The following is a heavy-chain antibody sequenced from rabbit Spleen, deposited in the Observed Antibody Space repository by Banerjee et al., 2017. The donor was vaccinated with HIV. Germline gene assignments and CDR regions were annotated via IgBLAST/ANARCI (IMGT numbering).Heavy chain of an antibody. Sequence: QEQLVESGGGLVQPGGSLKLSCKASGFDFNTYGVSWVRQAPGKGLEWIGYIDPLFGTTYYANWVNGRFTISSHNAQNTLYLQLNTLTAADTATYFCVRDLGYDDYSEKGYFNLWGPGTLVTVS. D-gene: IGHD2-1*01. CDR2: IDPLFGTT. CDR1: GFDFNTYG. J-gene: IGHJ4*01. CDR3: VRDLGYDDYSEKGYFNL. V-gene: IGHV1S47*01.